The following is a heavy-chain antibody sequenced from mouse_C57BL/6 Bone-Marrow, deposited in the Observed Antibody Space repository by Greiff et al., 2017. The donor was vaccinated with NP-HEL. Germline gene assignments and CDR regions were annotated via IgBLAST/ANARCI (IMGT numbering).Heavy chain of an antibody. CDR3: ARSRAYYSNPWFAY. Sequence: QVQLQQPGAELVKPGASVKLSCKASGYTFTSYWMHWVKQRPGQGLEWIGMIHPNSGSNNYNEKFKSKATLTVDKSSSTAYMQLSSLTSEDSAVYYGARSRAYYSNPWFAYWGQGTLVTVSA. D-gene: IGHD2-5*01. J-gene: IGHJ3*01. CDR2: IHPNSGSN. CDR1: GYTFTSYW. V-gene: IGHV1-64*01.